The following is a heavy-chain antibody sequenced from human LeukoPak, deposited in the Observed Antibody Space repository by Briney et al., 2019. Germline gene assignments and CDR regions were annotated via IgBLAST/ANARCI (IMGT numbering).Heavy chain of an antibody. CDR1: GDSVTNDFF. Sequence: SETLSLTCSVSGDSVTNDFFWGWVRQPPGKELEWIGSFCLGRDTYYRPSLKSRVTISVDTSKNQFSLNLNAVTAADTAVYYCARWASISRQPGGFFDHWGQGTLVTVSS. J-gene: IGHJ4*02. D-gene: IGHD3-16*01. V-gene: IGHV4-38-2*01. CDR3: ARWASISRQPGGFFDH. CDR2: FCLGRDT.